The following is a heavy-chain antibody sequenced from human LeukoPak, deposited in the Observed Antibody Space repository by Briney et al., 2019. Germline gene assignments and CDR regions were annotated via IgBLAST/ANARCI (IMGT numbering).Heavy chain of an antibody. D-gene: IGHD3-22*01. CDR2: ISSSSSTI. CDR3: AGDLDSSGPLSRFDP. CDR1: GFTFSSYS. V-gene: IGHV3-48*02. Sequence: HPGGSLRLSCAASGFTFSSYSMNWVRQAPGKGLEWVSYISSSSSTIYYADSVKGRFTISRDNAKNSLYLQMNSLRDEDTAVYYCAGDLDSSGPLSRFDPWGQGALVTFFS. J-gene: IGHJ5*02.